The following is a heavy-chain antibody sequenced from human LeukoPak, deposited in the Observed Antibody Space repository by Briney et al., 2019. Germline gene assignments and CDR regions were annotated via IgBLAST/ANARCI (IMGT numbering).Heavy chain of an antibody. V-gene: IGHV1-69*04. J-gene: IGHJ4*02. CDR1: GGTFSSYA. CDR2: IIPILGIA. Sequence: ASVKVSRKASGGTFSSYAISWVRQAPGQGLEWMGRIIPILGIANYAQKFQGRVTITADKSTSTAYMELSSLRSEDTAVYYCARELLSVTMVRGVIISYFDYWGQGTLVTVSS. CDR3: ARELLSVTMVRGVIISYFDY. D-gene: IGHD3-10*01.